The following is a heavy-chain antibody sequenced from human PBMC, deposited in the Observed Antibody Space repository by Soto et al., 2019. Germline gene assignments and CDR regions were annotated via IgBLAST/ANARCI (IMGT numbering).Heavy chain of an antibody. V-gene: IGHV3-48*02. CDR3: ARDMASISYYYGMDV. CDR1: GFTFSSYS. Sequence: HPGGSLRLSCAASGFTFSSYSMNWVRQAPGKGLEWASYISSSSSTIYYADSVKGRFTISRDNAKNSLYLQMNSLRDEDTAVYYCARDMASISYYYGMDVWGQGTTVTVSS. CDR2: ISSSSSTI. D-gene: IGHD6-19*01. J-gene: IGHJ6*02.